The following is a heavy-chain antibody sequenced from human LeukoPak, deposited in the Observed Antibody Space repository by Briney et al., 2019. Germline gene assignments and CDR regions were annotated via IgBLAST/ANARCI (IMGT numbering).Heavy chain of an antibody. CDR2: IYYSGST. D-gene: IGHD6-6*01. J-gene: IGHJ6*03. Sequence: PSETLSLTCTVSGYSISSGYYWGWIRQPPGKGLEWIGDIYYSGSTKYNPSLKSRVTISVDTSKNQFSLRLSSVTAADTAVYYCARDWGVSARPGYMDVWGKGTTVTVSS. CDR1: GYSISSGYY. CDR3: ARDWGVSARPGYMDV. V-gene: IGHV4-61*01.